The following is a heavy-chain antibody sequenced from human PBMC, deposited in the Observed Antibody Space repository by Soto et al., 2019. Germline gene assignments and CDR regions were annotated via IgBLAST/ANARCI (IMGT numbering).Heavy chain of an antibody. CDR1: GFTFSSYG. J-gene: IGHJ4*02. V-gene: IGHV3-30*18. Sequence: PGGSLSLSCAASGFTFSSYGMHWVRQAPGKGLEWVAVISYDGSNKYYADSMKGRFTISRDNSKNTLYLQMNSLRAEDTAVYYCAKSRGLSGYCSGGSCYSPFDYWGQGTLVTVSS. D-gene: IGHD2-15*01. CDR2: ISYDGSNK. CDR3: AKSRGLSGYCSGGSCYSPFDY.